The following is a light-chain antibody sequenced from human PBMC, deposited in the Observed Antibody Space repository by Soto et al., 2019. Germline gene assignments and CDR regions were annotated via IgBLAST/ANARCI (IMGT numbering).Light chain of an antibody. CDR2: DST. CDR1: QSVSSNF. J-gene: IGKJ5*01. CDR3: QQRNVWPPNT. V-gene: IGKV3D-20*02. Sequence: EIVLTQSPGTLSLSPGERATLSCRASQSVSSNFLAWYQQKSGKPPRLVIYDSTLRANGVPDRFGGSRSGTEFTLTINSLEPEDFAVYYCQQRNVWPPNTFGQGTRLEIK.